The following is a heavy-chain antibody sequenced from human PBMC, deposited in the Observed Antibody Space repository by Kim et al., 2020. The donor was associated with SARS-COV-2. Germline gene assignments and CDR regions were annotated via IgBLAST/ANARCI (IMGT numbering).Heavy chain of an antibody. V-gene: IGHV3-23*01. J-gene: IGHJ4*02. D-gene: IGHD1-1*01. CDR3: APDWNHFDN. Sequence: GGSLRLSCAASGFTFSTYAIIWVRQAPGKGLEWVSIVGDNDDGTHYADSVKGRFTVSRDNSNNMSYLQMNSLRADDTAVYYCAPDWNHFDNWGQGTLVPVPS. CDR2: VGDNDDGT. CDR1: GFTFSTYA.